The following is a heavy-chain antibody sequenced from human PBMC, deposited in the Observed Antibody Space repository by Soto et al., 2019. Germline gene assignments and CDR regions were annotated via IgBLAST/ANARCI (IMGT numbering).Heavy chain of an antibody. CDR1: GYTLTELS. J-gene: IGHJ4*02. Sequence: ASVKVSCKVSGYTLTELSMHWVRQAPGKGLEWMGGFDPEDGETIYAQKFQGRVTMTEDTSTDTAYMELSSLRSEDTAVYYCATDLNWVTTRDYWGRGTLVTVSS. V-gene: IGHV1-24*01. CDR3: ATDLNWVTTRDY. D-gene: IGHD4-17*01. CDR2: FDPEDGET.